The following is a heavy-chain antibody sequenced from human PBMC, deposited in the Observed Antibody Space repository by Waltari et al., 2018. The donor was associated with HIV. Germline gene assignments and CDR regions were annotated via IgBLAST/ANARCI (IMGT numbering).Heavy chain of an antibody. Sequence: SSYGMHWVRQAPGKGLEWVAVISYDGSNKYYADSVKGRFTISRDNSKNTLYLQMNSLRAEDTAVYYCAKDGSSSGWDRTYFDYWGQGTLVTVSS. CDR2: ISYDGSNK. V-gene: IGHV3-30*18. CDR1: SSYG. D-gene: IGHD6-19*01. J-gene: IGHJ4*02. CDR3: AKDGSSSGWDRTYFDY.